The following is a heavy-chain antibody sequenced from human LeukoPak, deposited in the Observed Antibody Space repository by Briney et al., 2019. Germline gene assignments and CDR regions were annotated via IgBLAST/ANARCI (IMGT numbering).Heavy chain of an antibody. J-gene: IGHJ3*02. CDR1: GFTFSSYW. CDR2: IKQDGSEK. CDR3: AKEKGDTAVEDAFDM. Sequence: GGSLRLSCAASGFTFSSYWISWVRQAPGKGLEWVANIKQDGSEKYYVDSVKGRFTISRDNAKNSLYLQMSSLRAEDTAVYYCAKEKGDTAVEDAFDMWGQGTMVTVSS. D-gene: IGHD5-18*01. V-gene: IGHV3-7*05.